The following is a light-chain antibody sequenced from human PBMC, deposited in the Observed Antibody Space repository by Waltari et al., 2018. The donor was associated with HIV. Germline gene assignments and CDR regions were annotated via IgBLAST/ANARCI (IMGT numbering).Light chain of an antibody. Sequence: QSVLTQPPSVSGAPGPRVTISCTGSRSNIGAGYDVHWYQQLPGTAPKLLIYTNSNRPSGVPDRFSGSKSGTSASLAITGLQADDEAHYYCQSYDSSLSDSVVFGGGTTLTVL. CDR1: RSNIGAGYD. CDR3: QSYDSSLSDSVV. V-gene: IGLV1-40*01. CDR2: TNS. J-gene: IGLJ2*01.